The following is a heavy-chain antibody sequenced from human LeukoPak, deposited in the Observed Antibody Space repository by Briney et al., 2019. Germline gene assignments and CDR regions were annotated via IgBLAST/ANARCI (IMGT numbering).Heavy chain of an antibody. Sequence: ASVRVSRKASGYTFIGYYMYWVRQAPGQGLEWMGWINPNSGGTNYAQKFQGRVTMTRDTSINTAYMELSRLRSDDTAVYYCARDRIGATWGQGTLVTVSS. CDR3: ARDRIGAT. D-gene: IGHD1-26*01. CDR1: GYTFIGYY. J-gene: IGHJ4*02. V-gene: IGHV1-2*02. CDR2: INPNSGGT.